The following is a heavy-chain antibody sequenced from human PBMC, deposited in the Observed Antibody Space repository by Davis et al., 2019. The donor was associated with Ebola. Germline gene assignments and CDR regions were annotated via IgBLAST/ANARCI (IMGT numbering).Heavy chain of an antibody. CDR1: GFSFTYW. V-gene: IGHV3-7*01. CDR3: ARDDNWHQFLY. J-gene: IGHJ4*02. D-gene: IGHD2/OR15-2a*01. Sequence: GGSLRLSCAASGFSFTYWMTWVRQAPGKGLEWVANINHDGSDIYYVDSVKGRFTVSRDNAKNSVFLQMDSLTAEDTGVYYCARDDNWHQFLYWGQGTLVTVSS. CDR2: INHDGSDI.